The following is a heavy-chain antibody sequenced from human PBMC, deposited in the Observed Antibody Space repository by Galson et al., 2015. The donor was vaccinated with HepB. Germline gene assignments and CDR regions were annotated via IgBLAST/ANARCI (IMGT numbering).Heavy chain of an antibody. CDR1: GDSVSSNSAA. V-gene: IGHV6-1*01. Sequence: CAISGDSVSSNSAAWNWIRQSPSRGLEWLGRTYYRSKWYNDYAVSVKSRITINPDTSKNQFSLQLNSVTPEDTAVYYCARGAHSGSYSAWYFDLWGRGTLVTVSS. J-gene: IGHJ2*01. CDR2: TYYRSKWYN. CDR3: ARGAHSGSYSAWYFDL. D-gene: IGHD1-26*01.